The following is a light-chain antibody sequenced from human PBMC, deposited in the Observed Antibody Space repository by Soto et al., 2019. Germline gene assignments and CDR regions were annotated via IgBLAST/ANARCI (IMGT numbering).Light chain of an antibody. CDR3: QQYMSSVT. J-gene: IGKJ1*01. Sequence: IGLTQSPGSLPLSPGERATLSCRASLSVACTFFAWYQKKPGQAPRHLIHCSSKRATGVPDRFSGSGSGTEFTLNISRMEPEDFAVYYCQQYMSSVTFVQGTQVAI. CDR1: LSVACTF. V-gene: IGKV3-20*01. CDR2: CSS.